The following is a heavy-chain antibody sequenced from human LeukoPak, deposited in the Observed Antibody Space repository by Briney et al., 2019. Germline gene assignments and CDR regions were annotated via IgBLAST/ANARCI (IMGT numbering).Heavy chain of an antibody. CDR2: IYSDGGGGIT. CDR3: ARTYYYDSSGFGY. D-gene: IGHD3-22*01. Sequence: GGSLRLSCAASGLTVSSNYMSWVRQAPGEGLEWVSVIYSDGGGGITYYAESVKGRFTISRDNSKNTLYLQMNSLRAEDTAVYYCARTYYYDSSGFGYWGQGTLVTVSS. J-gene: IGHJ4*02. CDR1: GLTVSSNY. V-gene: IGHV3-53*01.